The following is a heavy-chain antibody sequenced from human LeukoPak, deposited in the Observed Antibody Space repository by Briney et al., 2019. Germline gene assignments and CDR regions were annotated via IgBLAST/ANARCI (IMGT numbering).Heavy chain of an antibody. D-gene: IGHD6-19*01. CDR2: TNPNSGNT. Sequence: GASVKVSCKASGYTFTGYYMHWVRQAPGQGLEWMGWTNPNSGNTGYAQKFQGRVTMTRNTSISTAYMELSSLRSEDTAVYYCKCGWYEYYYYMDVWGKGTTVTVSS. J-gene: IGHJ6*03. CDR1: GYTFTGYY. V-gene: IGHV1-8*02. CDR3: KCGWYEYYYYMDV.